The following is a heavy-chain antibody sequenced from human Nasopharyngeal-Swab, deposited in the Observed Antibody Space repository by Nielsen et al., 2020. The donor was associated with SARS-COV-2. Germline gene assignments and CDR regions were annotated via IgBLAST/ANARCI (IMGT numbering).Heavy chain of an antibody. V-gene: IGHV3-74*01. CDR2: INSDGSST. D-gene: IGHD6-19*01. Sequence: GGSLRLSCVASGFTFSSYWMHWVRQAPGKGLVWVSRINSDGSSTSYADSAKGRFTISRDNAKNTLYLQMNSLRAEDTAVYYCARVGLGYSSGWYGAFDIWGQGTMVTVSS. CDR3: ARVGLGYSSGWYGAFDI. CDR1: GFTFSSYW. J-gene: IGHJ3*02.